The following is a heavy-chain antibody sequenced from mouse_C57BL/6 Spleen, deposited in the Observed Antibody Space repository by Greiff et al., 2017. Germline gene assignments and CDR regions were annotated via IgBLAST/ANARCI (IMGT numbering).Heavy chain of an antibody. D-gene: IGHD2-4*01. CDR1: GYAFSSYW. CDR2: IYPGDGDT. CDR3: ARSLIYSDYDEGLDY. V-gene: IGHV1-80*01. J-gene: IGHJ2*01. Sequence: VQLQQSGAELVKPGASVKISCKASGYAFSSYWMNWVKQRPGKGLEWIGQIYPGDGDTNYNGKFKGKATLTAEKSSSTAYMQLSSLTSEDSAVYFCARSLIYSDYDEGLDYWGQGTTLTVSS.